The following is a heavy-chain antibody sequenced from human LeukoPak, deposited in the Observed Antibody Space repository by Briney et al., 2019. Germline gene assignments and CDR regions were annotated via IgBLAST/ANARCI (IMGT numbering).Heavy chain of an antibody. D-gene: IGHD3-22*01. Sequence: SETLSLTCSVSGDSVSRSDSYWDWIRQPPGKGLEWIGTIYYSGRTYYSPSLRSRVTMSADPSNNQFSLTLRSVTAADTALYYCARRRYFDGSGYLEWGQGTLLSVSS. CDR3: ARRRYFDGSGYLE. V-gene: IGHV4-39*01. J-gene: IGHJ1*01. CDR2: IYYSGRT. CDR1: GDSVSRSDSY.